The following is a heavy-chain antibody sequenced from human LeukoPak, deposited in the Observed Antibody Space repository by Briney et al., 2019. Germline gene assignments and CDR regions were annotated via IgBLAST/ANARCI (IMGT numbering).Heavy chain of an antibody. J-gene: IGHJ6*02. D-gene: IGHD3-3*01. CDR3: ARVAHDFWSGYYLYHYYYGMDV. Sequence: ASVKVSCKASGYTFTSYDINWVRQATGQGLEWMGWMNPNSGNTGYAQKFQGRVTMTRNTSISTAYMELSSLRSEDTAVYYCARVAHDFWSGYYLYHYYYGMDVWGQGTTVTVSS. V-gene: IGHV1-8*01. CDR2: MNPNSGNT. CDR1: GYTFTSYD.